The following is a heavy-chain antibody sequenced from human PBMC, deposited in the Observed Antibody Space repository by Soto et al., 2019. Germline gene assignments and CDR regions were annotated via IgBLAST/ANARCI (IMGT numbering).Heavy chain of an antibody. CDR3: ARGGVPAALYYFGY. D-gene: IGHD2-2*01. J-gene: IGHJ4*02. Sequence: ASVKVSCKASGGTFSSYAISWVRQAPGQGLEWMGGIIPIFGTANYAQKFQGRVTITADESTSTAYMERSSLRSEDTAVYYCARGGVPAALYYFGYWGQGTLVTVSS. CDR2: IIPIFGTA. V-gene: IGHV1-69*13. CDR1: GGTFSSYA.